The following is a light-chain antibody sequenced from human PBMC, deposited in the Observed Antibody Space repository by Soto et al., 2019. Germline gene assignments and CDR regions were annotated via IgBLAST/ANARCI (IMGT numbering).Light chain of an antibody. V-gene: IGLV2-14*02. CDR3: SSYTSSSTLVV. CDR2: EDN. J-gene: IGLJ2*01. Sequence: QSALTQPASVSGSPGQSITISCTGTCSDVGSYNLVSWYQHHPGKAPKFIIYEDNKRPSGVSNRFSGSKSGNTASLTISGLQAEDEADYYCSSYTSSSTLVVFGGGTKLTVL. CDR1: CSDVGSYNL.